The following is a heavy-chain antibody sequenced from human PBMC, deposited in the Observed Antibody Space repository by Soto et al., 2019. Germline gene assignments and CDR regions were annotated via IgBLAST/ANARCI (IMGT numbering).Heavy chain of an antibody. CDR3: AIAARAVGYYYYGMDV. CDR1: GYTFTSYD. CDR2: MNPNSGNT. J-gene: IGHJ6*02. Sequence: QVQLVQSGAEVKKPGASVKVSCKASGYTFTSYDINWVRQATGQGLEWMGWMNPNSGNTGYAQKFQGRVTMTRNTSISTAYMGLSSLRSEDTAVYYCAIAARAVGYYYYGMDVWGQGTTVTVSS. V-gene: IGHV1-8*01. D-gene: IGHD6-6*01.